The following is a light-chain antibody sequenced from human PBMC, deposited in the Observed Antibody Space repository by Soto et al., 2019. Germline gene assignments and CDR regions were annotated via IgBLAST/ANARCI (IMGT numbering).Light chain of an antibody. Sequence: EIVLTQSPATLSVSPGERATLSCRASQSVSSNLAWYQQKPGQAPRLLIYGASTMATGIPARFSGSGSGTELTLTITSLQSEDFAVYYCQQHNNWPPLTFGGGTKVEIK. V-gene: IGKV3-15*01. J-gene: IGKJ4*02. CDR2: GAS. CDR3: QQHNNWPPLT. CDR1: QSVSSN.